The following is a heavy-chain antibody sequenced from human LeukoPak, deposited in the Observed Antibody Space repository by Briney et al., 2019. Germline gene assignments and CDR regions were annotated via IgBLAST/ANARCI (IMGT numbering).Heavy chain of an antibody. CDR3: AGGYRVLPY. V-gene: IGHV3-7*04. CDR1: EFTLSTGFTYSNYW. Sequence: GGSLRLSCAASEFTLSTGFTYSNYWMRWVRQAPGKGLQGVANIKQDGSDKYYVNSVMGLFIISRDNAKNSLYLQMNSVRAEDTAVYYCAGGYRVLPYRGQGTLVTVSS. D-gene: IGHD2-15*01. J-gene: IGHJ4*02. CDR2: IKQDGSDK.